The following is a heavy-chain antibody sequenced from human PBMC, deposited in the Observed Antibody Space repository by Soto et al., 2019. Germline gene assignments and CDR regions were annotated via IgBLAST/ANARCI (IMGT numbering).Heavy chain of an antibody. CDR2: IDPSDSQT. Sequence: GEALNISCKGSGYSFAGYWITWVRQMPGKGLEWMGRIDPSDSQTYYSPSFRGHVTISAAKSITTVFLQWSSLRASGTAVYYCASHNFLGGVDCTSSGMDVSGQGTAVTV. D-gene: IGHD2-21*02. CDR1: GYSFAGYW. J-gene: IGHJ6*02. CDR3: ASHNFLGGVDCTSSGMDV. V-gene: IGHV5-10-1*01.